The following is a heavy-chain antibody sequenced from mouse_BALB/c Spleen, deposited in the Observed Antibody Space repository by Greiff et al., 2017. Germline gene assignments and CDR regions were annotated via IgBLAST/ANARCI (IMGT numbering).Heavy chain of an antibody. CDR1: GYTFTSYW. D-gene: IGHD2-4*01. V-gene: IGHV1S22*01. CDR3: TRSAYYDYDGSYFDY. Sequence: LQQPGSELVRPGASVKLSCKASGYTFTSYWMHWVKQRPGQGLEWIGNIYPGSGSTNYDEKFKSKATLTVDTSSSTAYMQLSSLTSEDSAVYYCTRSAYYDYDGSYFDYWGQGTTLTVSS. J-gene: IGHJ2*01. CDR2: IYPGSGST.